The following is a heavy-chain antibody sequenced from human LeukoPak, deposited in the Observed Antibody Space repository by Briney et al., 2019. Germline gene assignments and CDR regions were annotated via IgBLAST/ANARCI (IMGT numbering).Heavy chain of an antibody. CDR1: GYTFTGYY. V-gene: IGHV1-2*02. CDR2: INPNSGGT. D-gene: IGHD4-17*01. J-gene: IGHJ4*02. Sequence: ASVKVSCKASGYTFTGYYMHWVRQAPGQGPEWMGWINPNSGGTNYAQKFQGRVTMTRNTSISTAYMELSRLRSDDTAVYYCARDPSYLTTVTTPDDYWGQGTLVTVSS. CDR3: ARDPSYLTTVTTPDDY.